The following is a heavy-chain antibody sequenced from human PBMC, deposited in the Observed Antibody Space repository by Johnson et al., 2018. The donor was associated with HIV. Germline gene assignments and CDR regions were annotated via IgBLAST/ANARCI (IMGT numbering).Heavy chain of an antibody. Sequence: VQLVESGGGLVQPGRSLRLSCAASGFTFDDYAMHWVRQAPGKGLEWVSGISWNSGSIGYADSVKGRFTISRDNAKNSLYLQMNSLRAEDTALYYCAKDKGSSGSHDAFDIWGQGTMVTVSS. CDR1: GFTFDDYA. CDR3: AKDKGSSGSHDAFDI. D-gene: IGHD6-19*01. J-gene: IGHJ3*02. V-gene: IGHV3-9*01. CDR2: ISWNSGSI.